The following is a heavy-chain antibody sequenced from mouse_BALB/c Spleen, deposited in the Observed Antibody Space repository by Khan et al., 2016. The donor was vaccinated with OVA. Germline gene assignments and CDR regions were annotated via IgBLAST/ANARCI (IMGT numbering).Heavy chain of an antibody. CDR3: ARQPCYHYNIMDY. V-gene: IGHV2-6-1*01. CDR2: IWSDGST. J-gene: IGHJ4*01. CDR1: GFSLTNYG. Sequence: QVQLKESGPGLVAPSQSLSITCTIPGFSLTNYGVHWVRQPPGKGLEWLVVIWSDGSTTYNSALKSRLTISKDNSKSQVFLKMNSLQTDDTAMYFCARQPCYHYNIMDYWGQGTSVTVSS.